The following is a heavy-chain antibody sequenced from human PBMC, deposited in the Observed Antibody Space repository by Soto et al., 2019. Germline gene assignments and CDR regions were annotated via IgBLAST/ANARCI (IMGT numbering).Heavy chain of an antibody. Sequence: QVQLVQSGAEVKKPGASVKVSCKASGYTFTSYYMHWVRQAPGQGLEWMGIINPSGGSTSYAQKFQGRVTMTSDTSTSTVYMELSSLRSEDTAVYYCARDSITIFGVLGWFDPWGQGTLVTVSS. J-gene: IGHJ5*02. CDR3: ARDSITIFGVLGWFDP. CDR1: GYTFTSYY. CDR2: INPSGGST. D-gene: IGHD3-3*01. V-gene: IGHV1-46*03.